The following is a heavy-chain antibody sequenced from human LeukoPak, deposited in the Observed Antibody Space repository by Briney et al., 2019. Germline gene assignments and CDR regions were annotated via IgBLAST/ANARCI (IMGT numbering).Heavy chain of an antibody. D-gene: IGHD3-22*01. J-gene: IGHJ4*02. CDR1: GYTFTSYY. V-gene: IGHV1-46*01. Sequence: AASVRVSCKASGYTFTSYYMHWVRQAPGQGLEWMGLINPRGGRTSYAQKFQGRVTMTRDMFTSTVYMELSSLRSEDTAVYYCARDGHRDSSSYPTDWGQGTLVTVSS. CDR2: INPRGGRT. CDR3: ARDGHRDSSSYPTD.